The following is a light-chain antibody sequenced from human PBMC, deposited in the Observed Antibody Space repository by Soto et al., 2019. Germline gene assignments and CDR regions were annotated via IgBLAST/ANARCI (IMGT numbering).Light chain of an antibody. J-gene: IGLJ1*01. CDR2: EVS. CDR3: CSYAGSSPPYV. CDR1: SSDFGSYNL. V-gene: IGLV2-23*02. Sequence: QSALTQPASVSGSPGQSITISCTGTSSDFGSYNLVSWYQQHPGKAPKLMIYEVSKRPSGVSNRFSGSQSGNTASLTISGLQAEDEADYYCCSYAGSSPPYVFGTGTKVTVL.